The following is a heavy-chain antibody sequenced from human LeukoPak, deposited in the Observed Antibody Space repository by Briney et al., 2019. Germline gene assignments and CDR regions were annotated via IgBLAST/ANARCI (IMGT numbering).Heavy chain of an antibody. J-gene: IGHJ4*02. CDR1: GDSITSYC. V-gene: IGHV4-4*07. CDR3: ARKREGPTTGIDY. CDR2: VCTRGST. Sequence: SETLSLTCTGSGDSITSYCWSWIRQPAEKGLEWIGRVCTRGSTYYNPSLKSRVTISIDTSENQFSLKLTSVTAADTAVYYCARKREGPTTGIDYWGQGTLVTVSS. D-gene: IGHD1-26*01.